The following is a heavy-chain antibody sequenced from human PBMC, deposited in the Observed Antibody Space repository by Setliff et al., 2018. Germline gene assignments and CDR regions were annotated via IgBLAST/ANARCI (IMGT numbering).Heavy chain of an antibody. CDR3: ARSGGIGNYNWDV. Sequence: PGGSLRLSCAASGFTFSSYSLNWVRQAPGKGLEWVSSISSSSSYIYYADSVQGRFTISRDNAKNSLYLQMNSLRAEDTAVYYCARSGGIGNYNWDVWGKGTTVTVSS. CDR1: GFTFSSYS. J-gene: IGHJ6*03. D-gene: IGHD3-16*01. V-gene: IGHV3-21*01. CDR2: ISSSSSYI.